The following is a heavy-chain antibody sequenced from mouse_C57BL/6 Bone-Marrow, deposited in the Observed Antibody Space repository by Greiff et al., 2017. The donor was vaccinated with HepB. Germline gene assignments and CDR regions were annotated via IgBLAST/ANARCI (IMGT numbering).Heavy chain of an antibody. V-gene: IGHV1-52*01. CDR2: IDPSDSET. CDR3: AREPFYGSSNKYFDV. J-gene: IGHJ1*03. Sequence: QVHVKQPGAELVRPGSSVKLSCKASGYTFTSYWMHWVKQRPIQGLEWIGNIDPSDSETHYNQKFKDKATLTVDKSSSTAYMQLSSLTSEDSAVYYCAREPFYGSSNKYFDVWGTGTTVTVSS. D-gene: IGHD1-1*01. CDR1: GYTFTSYW.